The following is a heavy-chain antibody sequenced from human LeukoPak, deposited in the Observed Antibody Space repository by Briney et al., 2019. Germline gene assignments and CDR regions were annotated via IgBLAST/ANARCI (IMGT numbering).Heavy chain of an antibody. J-gene: IGHJ4*01. CDR2: IYYSGST. Sequence: SETLSLTCTVSGGSISSSSYYWGWIRQPPGQGLEWIGSIYYSGSTYYNPSLKSRVTISVDTSKNQFSLKLSSVTAADTAVYYCARARDYYDSSGYYSTPYYFDYWGQGTLVTVSS. D-gene: IGHD3-22*01. V-gene: IGHV4-39*01. CDR1: GGSISSSSYY. CDR3: ARARDYYDSSGYYSTPYYFDY.